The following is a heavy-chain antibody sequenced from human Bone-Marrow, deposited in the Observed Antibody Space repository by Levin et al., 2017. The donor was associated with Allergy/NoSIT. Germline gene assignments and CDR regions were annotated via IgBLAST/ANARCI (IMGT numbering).Heavy chain of an antibody. Sequence: PGGSLRLSCAASGFTFSRYAMAWVRQAPGQGLEWVSGMSGIGGRTVYADSVKGRFTISRDNSKNIMYLQMNSLRVEDTALYYCAREDNWNYDYWGQGTLVTVSS. CDR2: MSGIGGRT. J-gene: IGHJ4*02. CDR1: GFTFSRYA. CDR3: AREDNWNYDY. D-gene: IGHD1-7*01. V-gene: IGHV3-23*01.